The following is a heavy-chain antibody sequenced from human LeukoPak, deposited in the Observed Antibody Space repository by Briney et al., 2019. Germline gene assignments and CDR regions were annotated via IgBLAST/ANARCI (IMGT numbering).Heavy chain of an antibody. CDR3: ASNSGSYYPYYYYYYMDV. J-gene: IGHJ6*03. CDR2: IYYSGST. V-gene: IGHV4-59*08. CDR1: GGSISSYY. Sequence: SETLSLTCTVSGGSISSYYWSWIRQPTGKGLEWIGYIYYSGSTNYNPSLKSRVTISVDTSKNQFSLKLSSVTAADTAVYYCASNSGSYYPYYYYYYMDVWGKGTTVTVSS. D-gene: IGHD1-26*01.